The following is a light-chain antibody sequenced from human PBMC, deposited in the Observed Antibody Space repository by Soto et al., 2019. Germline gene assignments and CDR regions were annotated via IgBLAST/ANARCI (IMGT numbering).Light chain of an antibody. Sequence: QSVLTQPPSVSGAPGQRVTISCTGSSSNIGAGYDVHWYQQLPGTAPKLLIYGNSNRPSGVPDRFSGSKSDTSASLAITGLQAEDEADYYCQSYDSSRSGVFGGGTKLTVL. V-gene: IGLV1-40*01. J-gene: IGLJ2*01. CDR2: GNS. CDR3: QSYDSSRSGV. CDR1: SSNIGAGYD.